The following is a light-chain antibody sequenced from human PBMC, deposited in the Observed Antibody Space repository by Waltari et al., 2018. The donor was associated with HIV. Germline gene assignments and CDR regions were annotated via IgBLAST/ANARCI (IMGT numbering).Light chain of an antibody. CDR1: QSVNTY. J-gene: IGKJ5*01. CDR2: DAS. CDR3: QQRSNWPPEIT. Sequence: EIVLTQSPATLSLSPGERATRSCRASQSVNTYLAWYQQKPGQAPRLLIYDASNRATGIPARFSGSGSGTDFTLTISSLEPEDFAVYYCQQRSNWPPEITFGQGTRLEVK. V-gene: IGKV3-11*01.